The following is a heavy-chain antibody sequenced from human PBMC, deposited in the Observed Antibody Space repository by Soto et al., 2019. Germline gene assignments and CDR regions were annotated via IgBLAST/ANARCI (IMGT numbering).Heavy chain of an antibody. D-gene: IGHD2-21*02. Sequence: QVQLVQSGAEVKKPGSSVKVSCKASGYTFTSYAISWVRQAPGQGLEWMGWISAYNGNTNYVQKLQGRVTMTTDTSTSTADMELKSLGPDDTAVYYCARYCGGDCYDAFAIRGQETIVTVSS. J-gene: IGHJ3*02. CDR3: ARYCGGDCYDAFAI. V-gene: IGHV1-18*01. CDR2: ISAYNGNT. CDR1: GYTFTSYA.